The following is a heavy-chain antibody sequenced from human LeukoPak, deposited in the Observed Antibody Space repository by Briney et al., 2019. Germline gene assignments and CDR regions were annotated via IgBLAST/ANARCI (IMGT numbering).Heavy chain of an antibody. D-gene: IGHD3-10*02. CDR2: IYSGGRT. V-gene: IGHV3-66*01. CDR1: GVTVRNSY. J-gene: IGHJ3*02. CDR3: AKFFTGEYVRAFDI. Sequence: GGSLRLSCVASGVTVRNSYMSWVRQAPGEGLEWVSLIYSGGRTYYADSVKGRFTISRDNSKNTLYLQMNSLRAEDTAVYYCAKFFTGEYVRAFDIWGQGTMVTVSS.